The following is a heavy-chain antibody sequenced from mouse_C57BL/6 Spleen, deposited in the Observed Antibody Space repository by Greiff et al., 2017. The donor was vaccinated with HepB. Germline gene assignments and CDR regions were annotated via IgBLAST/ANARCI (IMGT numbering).Heavy chain of an antibody. D-gene: IGHD2-4*01. V-gene: IGHV1-15*01. CDR1: GYTFTDYE. CDR3: TRLGLRRGFDY. CDR2: IDPETGGT. J-gene: IGHJ2*01. Sequence: VQRVESGAELVRPGASVTLSCKASGYTFTDYEMHWVKQTPVHGLEWIGAIDPETGGTAYNQKFKGKAILTADKSSSTAYMELRSLTSEDSAVYYCTRLGLRRGFDYWGQGTTLTVSS.